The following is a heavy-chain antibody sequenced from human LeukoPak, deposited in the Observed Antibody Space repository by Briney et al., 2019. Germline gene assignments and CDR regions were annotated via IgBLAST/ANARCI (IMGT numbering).Heavy chain of an antibody. CDR1: GFTFSSYA. Sequence: PGGSLRLSCAASGFTFSSYAMSWVRQAPGKGLEWVSAISGSGGSTYYADSVKGRFTISRDNSKNTLYLQMNSLRAEDTAVYYCAKDMRGGSSNPSDYWGQGTLVTVSS. D-gene: IGHD1-26*01. J-gene: IGHJ4*02. CDR2: ISGSGGST. CDR3: AKDMRGGSSNPSDY. V-gene: IGHV3-23*01.